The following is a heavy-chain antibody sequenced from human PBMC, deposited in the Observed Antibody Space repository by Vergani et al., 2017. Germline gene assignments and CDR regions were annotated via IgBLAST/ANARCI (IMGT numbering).Heavy chain of an antibody. D-gene: IGHD5-12*01. Sequence: QVQLQESGPRLVKPSETLSLICSVSGYSISSGYYWGWIRQPPGKGLEWIGSIYHSGSTYYNPSLKSRVTISLDTSKNQFSLKLSSVTAADTAVYYCARLRLEDSGYDFGGMDVWGQGTTVIVSS. CDR1: GYSISSGYY. CDR2: IYHSGST. CDR3: ARLRLEDSGYDFGGMDV. J-gene: IGHJ6*02. V-gene: IGHV4-38-2*02.